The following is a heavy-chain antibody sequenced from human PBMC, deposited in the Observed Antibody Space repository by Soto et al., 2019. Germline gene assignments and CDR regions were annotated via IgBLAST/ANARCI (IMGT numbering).Heavy chain of an antibody. CDR2: IKSKTDGGTT. CDR3: TTGIGSAFGSRGSL. CDR1: GFTFSNAW. D-gene: IGHD5-12*01. Sequence: GGSLRLSCAASGFTFSNAWMSWVRQAPGKGLEWVGRIKSKTDGGTTDYAAPVKGRLTISRDDSKNTLYLQMNSLKTEATAVYYCTTGIGSAFGSRGSLWGQGTLVTVSS. V-gene: IGHV3-15*01. J-gene: IGHJ4*02.